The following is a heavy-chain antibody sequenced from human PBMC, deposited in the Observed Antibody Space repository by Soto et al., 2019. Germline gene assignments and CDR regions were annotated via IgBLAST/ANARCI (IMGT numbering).Heavy chain of an antibody. Sequence: QITLNESGPTQVKPRQTLTLTCTFSGFSLTTSGVGVGWIRQSPGKAPEWVALIYWDDDKRYSPSLKSRLTITKDTSKNPVVLTMPDLDPADTATYYCAHRVLRTVFGLVTTTAIYFDFWGQGTPVAVSS. J-gene: IGHJ4*02. CDR1: GFSLTTSGVG. D-gene: IGHD3-3*01. V-gene: IGHV2-5*02. CDR2: IYWDDDK. CDR3: AHRVLRTVFGLVTTTAIYFDF.